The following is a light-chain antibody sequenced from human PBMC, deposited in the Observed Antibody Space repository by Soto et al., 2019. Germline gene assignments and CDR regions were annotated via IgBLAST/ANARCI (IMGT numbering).Light chain of an antibody. CDR2: AAS. J-gene: IGKJ1*01. V-gene: IGKV1-8*01. Sequence: IQMTQSPSSLSASTGDRVTITCRASQGISSYLAWYQQKPGKAPKLLIYAASTLQSGVPSRFSGSGSGTDFTLTISCLQSEDFATYYCQQCNSYPWTFGQGTKVDIK. CDR1: QGISSY. CDR3: QQCNSYPWT.